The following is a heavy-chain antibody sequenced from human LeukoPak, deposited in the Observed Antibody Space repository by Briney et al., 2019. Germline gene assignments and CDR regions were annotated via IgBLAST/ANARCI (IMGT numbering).Heavy chain of an antibody. V-gene: IGHV3-66*01. CDR1: GFTISANF. CDR2: MYSVGST. Sequence: GGSLRLSCAASGFTISANFMSWLRQAPGKGLEWVSVMYSVGSTFYADSVKGRFTISRDGYKNTLDLQMDSLRVDDTAVYYCARDLSGYSFGFGGDLWGQGTLVTVSS. CDR3: ARDLSGYSFGFGGDL. D-gene: IGHD6-13*01. J-gene: IGHJ4*02.